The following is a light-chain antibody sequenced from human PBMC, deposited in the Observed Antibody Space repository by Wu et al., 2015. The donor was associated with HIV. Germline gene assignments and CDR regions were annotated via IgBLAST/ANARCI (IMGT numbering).Light chain of an antibody. Sequence: EIVLTQSPGTLSVSPGRRATLSCRASQSIARDLAWYQQKPGQSPRLLIYGASDRATGIPDRFSGSGSGTDFTLTISSLEPEDFAVYYCQHRSNWPTFGQGPR. CDR2: GAS. CDR3: QHRSNWPT. CDR1: QSIARD. V-gene: IGKV3-11*01. J-gene: IGKJ1*01.